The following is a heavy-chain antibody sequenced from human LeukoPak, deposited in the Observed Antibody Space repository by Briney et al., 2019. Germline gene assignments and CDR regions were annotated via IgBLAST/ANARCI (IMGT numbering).Heavy chain of an antibody. CDR3: VRTPPNWGFDY. Sequence: SVNVSCKASGGTFSIYAISWVRQAPGQGLEWMGGIIPIFGTANYAQKFQGRVTMTSDSSISTAYMELSSLRSEDTAIYYCVRTPPNWGFDYWGQGTLVTVSS. CDR2: IIPIFGTA. CDR1: GGTFSIYA. J-gene: IGHJ4*02. D-gene: IGHD7-27*01. V-gene: IGHV1-69*05.